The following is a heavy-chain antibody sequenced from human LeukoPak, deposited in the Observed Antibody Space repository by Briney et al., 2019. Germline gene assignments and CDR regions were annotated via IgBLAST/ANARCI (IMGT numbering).Heavy chain of an antibody. V-gene: IGHV1-69*05. J-gene: IGHJ4*02. CDR1: GGTFSSYA. D-gene: IGHD2-21*02. Sequence: SVKVSCKASGGTFSSYAISWVRQAPGQGLEWMGRIIPIFGTANYAQKFQGRVTITTDESTSTAYMELSSLRSEDTAVYYCASEYCGGDCYPHGFDYWAQGTLVTVSS. CDR2: IIPIFGTA. CDR3: ASEYCGGDCYPHGFDY.